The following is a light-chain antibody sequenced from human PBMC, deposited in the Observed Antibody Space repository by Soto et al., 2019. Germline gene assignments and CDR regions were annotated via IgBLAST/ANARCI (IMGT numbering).Light chain of an antibody. CDR2: GAS. CDR1: QSVSTF. Sequence: EVVFTQSPATLSLSPGERSTLSCRASQSVSTFLAWYQQKPGQAPRLLLYGASTRANGIPARFSGSGSGTDLTLTVSGLQSEDFAVYYCQQYNNWLRITFGQGTRLEIK. V-gene: IGKV3-15*01. J-gene: IGKJ5*01. CDR3: QQYNNWLRIT.